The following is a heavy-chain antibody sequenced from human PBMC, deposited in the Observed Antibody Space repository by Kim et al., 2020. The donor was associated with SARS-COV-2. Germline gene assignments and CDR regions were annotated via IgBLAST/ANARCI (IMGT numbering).Heavy chain of an antibody. CDR3: ARDGCSGWSCPFDY. CDR2: IYTGGTT. V-gene: IGHV3-66*01. D-gene: IGHD2-15*01. CDR1: GFTVSNNY. Sequence: GGSLRLSCAASGFTVSNNYMNWVRQAPGKGLEWVSVIYTGGTTYYADSVKGRFTFSRDISKNAVYLQMNNLRAEDTAVYYCARDGCSGWSCPFDYWGQGT. J-gene: IGHJ4*02.